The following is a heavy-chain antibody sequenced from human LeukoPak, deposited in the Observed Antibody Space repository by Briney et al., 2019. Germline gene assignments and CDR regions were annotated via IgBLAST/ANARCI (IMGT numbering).Heavy chain of an antibody. J-gene: IGHJ4*02. CDR2: ISSSSSYT. D-gene: IGHD3-10*01. CDR1: GFTFSDYY. Sequence: GGPLRLSCAASGFTFSDYYMSWIRQAPGKGLEWVSYISSSSSYTNYADSVKGRFTISRDNAKNSLYLQMNSLRAEDTAVYYCARSLQLLWFGELPLDYWGQGTLVTVSS. V-gene: IGHV3-11*03. CDR3: ARSLQLLWFGELPLDY.